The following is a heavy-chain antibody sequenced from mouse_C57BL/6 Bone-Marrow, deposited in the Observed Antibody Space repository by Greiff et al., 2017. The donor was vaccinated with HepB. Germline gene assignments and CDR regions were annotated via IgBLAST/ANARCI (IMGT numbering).Heavy chain of an antibody. Sequence: DVQLVESGGGLVKPGGSLKLSCAASGFTFSSYAMSWVRQTPEKRLEWVATISDGGSYTYYPDNVKGRFTISRDNAKNNLYLQMSHLKSEDTAMYYCATLTTLYYYAMDYWGQGTSVTVSS. J-gene: IGHJ4*01. CDR3: ATLTTLYYYAMDY. CDR2: ISDGGSYT. V-gene: IGHV5-4*01. D-gene: IGHD2-1*01. CDR1: GFTFSSYA.